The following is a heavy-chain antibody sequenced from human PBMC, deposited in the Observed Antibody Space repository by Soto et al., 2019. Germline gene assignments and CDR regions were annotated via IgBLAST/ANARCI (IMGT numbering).Heavy chain of an antibody. J-gene: IGHJ6*02. CDR2: ISYDGSNK. D-gene: IGHD2-15*01. CDR3: ARGDREDIAVVVGARPGEYGVDV. V-gene: IGHV3-30-3*01. CDR1: GFTFSSYA. Sequence: QVQLVESGGDVVQPGRSRRLSCAASGFTFSSYAMHWVRQAPGKALECVAVISYDGSNKFYRDSVKGRFTISRDNSKNTLYLQINSLRYEDTAVYYCARGDREDIAVVVGARPGEYGVDVWGQGTTVSVSS.